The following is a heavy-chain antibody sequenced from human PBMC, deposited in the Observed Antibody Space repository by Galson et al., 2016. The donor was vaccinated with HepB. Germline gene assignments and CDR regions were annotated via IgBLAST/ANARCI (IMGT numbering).Heavy chain of an antibody. CDR1: GGSFSSTSHY. J-gene: IGHJ4*02. CDR2: IYYVGNT. D-gene: IGHD3-10*01. V-gene: IGHV4-39*07. Sequence: SETLSLTCTVSGGSFSSTSHYWGWIRQPPGKGLEWIGTIYYVGNTYYNPSLKSRVTISVDTSKKQFSLNLSSVTAADTAVYYCARDSEPGKYGSGSGSFDYWGQGTLVTVSS. CDR3: ARDSEPGKYGSGSGSFDY.